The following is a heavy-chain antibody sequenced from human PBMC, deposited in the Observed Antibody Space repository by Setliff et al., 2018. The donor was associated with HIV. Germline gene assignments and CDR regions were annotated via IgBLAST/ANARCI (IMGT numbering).Heavy chain of an antibody. J-gene: IGHJ4*02. V-gene: IGHV4-39*07. D-gene: IGHD6-19*01. CDR3: ARERQWLERDYFDY. CDR2: IYHSGST. CDR1: GDSISDTTYY. Sequence: SETLSLTCSVSGDSISDTTYYWGWIRQPPGKGLEWIGNIYHSGSTYYNPSLKSRVTISVDTSKNQFSLKLSSVTAADTAVYYCARERQWLERDYFDYWGQGTLVTVSS.